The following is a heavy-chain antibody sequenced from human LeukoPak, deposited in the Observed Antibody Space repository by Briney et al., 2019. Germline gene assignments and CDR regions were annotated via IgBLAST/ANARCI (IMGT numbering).Heavy chain of an antibody. D-gene: IGHD5-24*01. V-gene: IGHV1-2*02. CDR1: GYTFTGYY. J-gene: IGHJ6*03. CDR2: INPNSGGT. CDR3: ARGGRWLQPYYMDV. Sequence: ASVTVSCKASGYTFTGYYMHWVRQAPGQGLEWMGWINPNSGGTNYAQKFQGRVTVTRDTSISTAYMELSRLRSDDTAVYYCARGGRWLQPYYMDVWGKGTTVTISS.